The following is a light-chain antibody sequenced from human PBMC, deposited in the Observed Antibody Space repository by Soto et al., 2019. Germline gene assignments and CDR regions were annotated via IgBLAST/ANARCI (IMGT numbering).Light chain of an antibody. Sequence: SSELTQAPSSSVAPGQTATITCGGDNIGSKSVHWYQQRPGQAPVLVVYADTDRPSGIPERFSGSNSGNTATLTINRVDAGDEADYYCQVWDSRRDQGVFGGGTKLTVL. CDR1: NIGSKS. CDR2: ADT. V-gene: IGLV3-21*02. J-gene: IGLJ3*02. CDR3: QVWDSRRDQGV.